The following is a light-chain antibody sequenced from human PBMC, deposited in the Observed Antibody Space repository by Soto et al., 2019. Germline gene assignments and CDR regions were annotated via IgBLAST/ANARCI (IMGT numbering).Light chain of an antibody. V-gene: IGLV1-47*01. CDR1: SSNIGSNH. CDR3: SARDDILSGVV. J-gene: IGLJ2*01. CDR2: RSD. Sequence: QSVLTQPPSASGTPGQRVTISCSGSSSNIGSNHVYWYQQFPGMAPKLLMYRSDQRPTGVPDRFSGSKSGTSASLAISGLRSDDEADYYCSARDDILSGVVFGGGTKLPVL.